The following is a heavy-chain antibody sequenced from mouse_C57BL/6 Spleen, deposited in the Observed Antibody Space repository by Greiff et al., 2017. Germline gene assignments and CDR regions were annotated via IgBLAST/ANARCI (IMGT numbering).Heavy chain of an antibody. CDR1: GYTFTDYN. CDR2: INPNNGGT. J-gene: IGHJ2*01. CDR3: ARRDERPYYFDY. Sequence: VQLQQSGPELVKPGASVKIPCKASGYTFTDYNMDWVKQSHGKSLEWIGDINPNNGGTIYNQKFKGKATLTVDKSSSTAYMELRSLTSEDTAVYSCARRDERPYYFDYWGQGTTLTVSS. V-gene: IGHV1-18*01.